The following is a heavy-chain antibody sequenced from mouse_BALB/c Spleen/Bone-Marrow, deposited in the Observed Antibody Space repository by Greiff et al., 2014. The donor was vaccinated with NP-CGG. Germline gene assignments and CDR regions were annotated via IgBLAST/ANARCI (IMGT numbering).Heavy chain of an antibody. V-gene: IGHV3-2*02. D-gene: IGHD2-4*01. CDR1: GYSITSDYA. CDR2: ISYSGST. Sequence: VQLKESGPGLVKPSQSLSLTCTVTGYSITSDYAWNWIRQFPGNKLEWMGYISYSGSTSYNPSLKGRISITRDTSKNQFFLQLNSVTTEDAATYYCARSGGDYDSALDYWGQGTLVTVSA. CDR3: ARSGGDYDSALDY. J-gene: IGHJ4*01.